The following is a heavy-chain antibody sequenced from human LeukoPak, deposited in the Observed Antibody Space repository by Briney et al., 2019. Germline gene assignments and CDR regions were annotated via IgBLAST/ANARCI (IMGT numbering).Heavy chain of an antibody. CDR2: IYYSGST. D-gene: IGHD6-19*01. Sequence: SETLSLTCSVSGGSISSGDYYWSWIRQPPGKGLEWIGYIYYSGSTYYNPSLKSRVTISVDKSKNQFSLKLSSVTAADTAVYYCASTRPSIAVAGVRYWGQGTLVTVSS. J-gene: IGHJ4*02. CDR1: GGSISSGDYY. CDR3: ASTRPSIAVAGVRY. V-gene: IGHV4-30-4*01.